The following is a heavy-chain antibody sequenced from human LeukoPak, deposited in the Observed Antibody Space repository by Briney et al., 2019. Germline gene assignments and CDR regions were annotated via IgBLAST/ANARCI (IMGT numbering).Heavy chain of an antibody. CDR1: GFTFSSYA. Sequence: GGSLRLSCAASGFTFSSYAMSWVCQAPGKGLEWVSAISGSGGSTYYADSVKGRFTISRDNSKNTLYLQMNSLRAEDTAVYYCAKTARGYCSSTSCYRWFDPWGQGTLVTVSS. J-gene: IGHJ5*02. D-gene: IGHD2-2*02. CDR3: AKTARGYCSSTSCYRWFDP. V-gene: IGHV3-23*01. CDR2: ISGSGGST.